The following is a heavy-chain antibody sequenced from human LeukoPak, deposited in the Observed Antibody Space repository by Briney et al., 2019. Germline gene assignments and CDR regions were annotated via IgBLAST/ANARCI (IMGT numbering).Heavy chain of an antibody. J-gene: IGHJ4*02. D-gene: IGHD3-10*01. CDR3: AKGPKMITMVRGVIGDY. V-gene: IGHV3-23*01. Sequence: GGSLRLPCAASGFTFSSYAMSWVRQAPGKGLEWVSAISGSGGSTYYADSVKGRFTISRDNSKNTLYLQMNSLRAEDTAVYYCAKGPKMITMVRGVIGDYWGQGTLVTVSS. CDR2: ISGSGGST. CDR1: GFTFSSYA.